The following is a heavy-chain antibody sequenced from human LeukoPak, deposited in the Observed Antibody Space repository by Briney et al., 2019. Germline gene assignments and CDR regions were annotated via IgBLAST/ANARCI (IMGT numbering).Heavy chain of an antibody. Sequence: ASVKVSCKTSGYTFSTYGITWVRQGPGQGLEWLGWISGNNAKTNYAQKVQDRITMTTDTSISTVYMEVRSLRSDDTAVYYCARDGHRRYYYDSSGREHAFDIWGQGTMVTVSA. D-gene: IGHD3-22*01. CDR1: GYTFSTYG. CDR2: ISGNNAKT. V-gene: IGHV1-18*01. CDR3: ARDGHRRYYYDSSGREHAFDI. J-gene: IGHJ3*02.